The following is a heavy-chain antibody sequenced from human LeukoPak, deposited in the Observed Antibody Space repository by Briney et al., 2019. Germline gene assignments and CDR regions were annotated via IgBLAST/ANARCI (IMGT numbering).Heavy chain of an antibody. CDR1: GYSSISYD. Sequence: ASVKVSCKASGYSSISYDINWVRQAPGQGLEWMGWMNPNSGYAGFAQKFQGRVTSTRDTSTGTAYLELSSLRSGDTAVYFCARGEYYGSGSWGYWGQGTLVTVSS. D-gene: IGHD3-10*01. J-gene: IGHJ4*02. V-gene: IGHV1-8*02. CDR2: MNPNSGYA. CDR3: ARGEYYGSGSWGY.